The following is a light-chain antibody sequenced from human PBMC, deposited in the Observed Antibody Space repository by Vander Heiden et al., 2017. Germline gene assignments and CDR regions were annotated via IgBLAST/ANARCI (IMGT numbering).Light chain of an antibody. J-gene: IGLJ3*02. Sequence: QSVLTQPPSVSGAPGQRVTISCTGSSSNIGAGYDVHWYQRLPGTAPKLLIYGNSNRPSGVPDRFSGSKSGTSAYLAITGLQAEDEADYYCQSYDSSLSGSVFGGGTKLTVL. CDR2: GNS. CDR3: QSYDSSLSGSV. CDR1: SSNIGAGYD. V-gene: IGLV1-40*01.